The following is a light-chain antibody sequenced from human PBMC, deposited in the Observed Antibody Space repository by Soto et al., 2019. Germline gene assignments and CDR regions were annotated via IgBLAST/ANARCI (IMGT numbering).Light chain of an antibody. CDR3: SSYTSSSTLDV. V-gene: IGLV2-14*01. CDR2: EVS. CDR1: TSDVGGYNY. J-gene: IGLJ1*01. Sequence: QSVLTQPASVSGSPGQSSTISCTGTTSDVGGYNYVSWYQHHPGKAPKLMIYEVSNRPSGISNRFSGSKSGNTASLTISGLQAEDEAHYYCSSYTSSSTLDVFGTGTKVTVL.